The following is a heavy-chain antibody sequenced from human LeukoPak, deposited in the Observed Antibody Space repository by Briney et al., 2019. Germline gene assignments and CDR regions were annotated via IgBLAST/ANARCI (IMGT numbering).Heavy chain of an antibody. CDR1: GGSLSSYY. CDR2: IHYTGSP. CDR3: ARGFCSNTRCYKEMATILPDY. J-gene: IGHJ4*02. V-gene: IGHV4-59*01. D-gene: IGHD2-2*02. Sequence: SETLSLTCTVSGGSLSSYYWIWIRQTPGKGLEWIAYIHYTGSPTYNPSLKSRVTISVDTSKNQFSLELRSVTAADTAVYYCARGFCSNTRCYKEMATILPDYWGQGALVTVSS.